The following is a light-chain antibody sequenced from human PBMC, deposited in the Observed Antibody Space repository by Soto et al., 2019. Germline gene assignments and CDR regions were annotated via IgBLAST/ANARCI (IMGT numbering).Light chain of an antibody. J-gene: IGLJ2*01. CDR3: NSYTSSSTLV. CDR1: SSDVGGYDY. Sequence: QSALTQPASVSGSPGQSITISCTGTSSDVGGYDYVSWYQQYPGKAPKLILYDVSNRPSGVSNRFSGSKSGNTASLTISGLQAEDEADYYCNSYTSSSTLVFGGGTKLTVL. CDR2: DVS. V-gene: IGLV2-14*01.